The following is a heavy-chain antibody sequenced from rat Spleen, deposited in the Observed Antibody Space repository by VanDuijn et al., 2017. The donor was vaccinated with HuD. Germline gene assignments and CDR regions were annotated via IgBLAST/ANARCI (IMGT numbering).Heavy chain of an antibody. J-gene: IGHJ3*01. V-gene: IGHV5-29*01. CDR3: ARPLNYYSSPHWFAY. CDR1: GFTFSDNY. CDR2: ISHDGSST. Sequence: EVQLVESDGGLVQPGRSLKLSCAVSGFTFSDNYMAWVRQAPTKGLEWVATISHDGSSTYYRDPEKGRFTISRDNAKSTLYLQLDSLRSEDTATYYCARPLNYYSSPHWFAYWGQGTLVTVSS. D-gene: IGHD1-2*01.